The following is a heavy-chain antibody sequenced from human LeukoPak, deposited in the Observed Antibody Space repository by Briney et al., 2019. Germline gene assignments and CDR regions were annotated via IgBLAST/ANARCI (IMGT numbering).Heavy chain of an antibody. CDR2: IYTSGST. Sequence: TLSLTCTVSGGSISSGSYYWSWIRQPAGKGLEWIGRIYTSGSTNYNPSLKSRVTISVDTAKNQFSLKLSSVTAADTAVYYCARDLSVDTAMVGLDYHYYYMDVWGKGTTVTISS. CDR1: GGSISSGSYY. CDR3: ARDLSVDTAMVGLDYHYYYMDV. V-gene: IGHV4-61*02. D-gene: IGHD5-18*01. J-gene: IGHJ6*03.